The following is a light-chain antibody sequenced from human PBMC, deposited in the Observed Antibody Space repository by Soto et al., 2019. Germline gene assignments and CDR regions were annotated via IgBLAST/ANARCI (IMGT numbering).Light chain of an antibody. V-gene: IGLV2-14*03. CDR3: TSFTSRHTYV. J-gene: IGLJ1*01. Sequence: QSALTPPASVSGSPGQSITISCTGTSSDVGGYNYVSWYQQHPDKAPRLMIYDVSNRPSGVSDRFSGSKSGDTASLTISGLQAEDEADYYCTSFTSRHTYVFGTGTKLTVL. CDR2: DVS. CDR1: SSDVGGYNY.